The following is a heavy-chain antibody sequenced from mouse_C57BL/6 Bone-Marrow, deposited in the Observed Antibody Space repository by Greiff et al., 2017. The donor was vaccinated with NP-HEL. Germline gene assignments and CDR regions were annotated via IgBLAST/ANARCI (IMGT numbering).Heavy chain of an antibody. CDR2: IRSKSNNYAT. Sequence: EVQRVESGGGLVQPKGSLKLSCAASGFSFNTYAMNWVRQAPGKGLEWVARIRSKSNNYATYYADSVKDRFTISRDDSESMLYLQMNNLKTEDTAMYYCVRHNGGSSYFDYWGQGTTLTVSS. V-gene: IGHV10-1*01. CDR1: GFSFNTYA. CDR3: VRHNGGSSYFDY. J-gene: IGHJ2*01. D-gene: IGHD1-1*01.